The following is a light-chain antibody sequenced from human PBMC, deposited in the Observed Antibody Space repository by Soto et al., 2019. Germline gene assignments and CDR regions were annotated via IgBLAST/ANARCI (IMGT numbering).Light chain of an antibody. J-gene: IGKJ1*01. CDR1: QSFNSNH. Sequence: EIVLTQSPGTLSLSPGERATLSCRASQSFNSNHLAWFPQKPGQGPRLLIYGASSRATGIPDRFSGSGSGTDFTLTISRLEPEDFAVYYCQHYGYSPRWTFGQGTKVDIK. V-gene: IGKV3-20*01. CDR3: QHYGYSPRWT. CDR2: GAS.